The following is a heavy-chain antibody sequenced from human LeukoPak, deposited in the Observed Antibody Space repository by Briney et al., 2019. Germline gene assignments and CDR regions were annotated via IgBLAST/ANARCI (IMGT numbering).Heavy chain of an antibody. J-gene: IGHJ6*02. Sequence: SETLSLTCTVSGDSMSSYYWSWIRQPPGKGLEWIGHIYYSGSTDYYPSLKSRLTISVDTSKNQFSLQLSSVTAADTAVYFCERAKSGARLNVWGQGTTVTVSS. V-gene: IGHV4-59*08. D-gene: IGHD2-21*02. CDR3: ERAKSGARLNV. CDR2: IYYSGST. CDR1: GDSMSSYY.